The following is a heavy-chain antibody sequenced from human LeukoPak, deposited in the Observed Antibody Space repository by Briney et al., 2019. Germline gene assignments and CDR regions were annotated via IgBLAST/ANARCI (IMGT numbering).Heavy chain of an antibody. CDR1: GGSISSSNR. CDR3: ARAVGEAARPHFDY. D-gene: IGHD6-6*01. J-gene: IGHJ4*01. V-gene: IGHV4-4*02. Sequence: PSETLSLTCAVSGGSISSSNRWCCVRQPPGKRLVGIVEIYHSRSTTYNPPLTRRVTISLVTTKNQFSLKLSSVTAADTAVYYCARAVGEAARPHFDYWGQGTLVTVSS. CDR2: IYHSRST.